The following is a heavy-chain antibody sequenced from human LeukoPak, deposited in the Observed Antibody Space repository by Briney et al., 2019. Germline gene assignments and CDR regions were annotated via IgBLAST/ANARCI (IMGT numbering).Heavy chain of an antibody. CDR1: GFSVSSNY. D-gene: IGHD3-22*01. J-gene: IGHJ3*02. V-gene: IGHV3-53*01. CDR2: IYSGGGT. Sequence: QPGGSLRLSCAASGFSVSSNYMSWVRQAPGKGLEWVSVIYSGGGTYYADAVKGRFTISRDNYKNTLYLQMNSLRAEDTGVYYCAREKYYYDSSGSKVYAFDIWGQGTMVTVSS. CDR3: AREKYYYDSSGSKVYAFDI.